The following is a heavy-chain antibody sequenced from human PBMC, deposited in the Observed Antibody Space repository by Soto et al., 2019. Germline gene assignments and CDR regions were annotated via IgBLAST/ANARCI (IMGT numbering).Heavy chain of an antibody. Sequence: EVQLVESGGGLVQPGGSLRLSCAASGFTFSTYWMHWVRQAPGKGLVWVSRLNSAGSTTNYAYSVKGRFTISRDNARDTVYLQMNRLSAEDTAVYYCARRLKGYYGMDVWGQGTTVTVSS. CDR1: GFTFSTYW. V-gene: IGHV3-74*01. CDR2: LNSAGSTT. J-gene: IGHJ6*02. CDR3: ARRLKGYYGMDV. D-gene: IGHD3-16*01.